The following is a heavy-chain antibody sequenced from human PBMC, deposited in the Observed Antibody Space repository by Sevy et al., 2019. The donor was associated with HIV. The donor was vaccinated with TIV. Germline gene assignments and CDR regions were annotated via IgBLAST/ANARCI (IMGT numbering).Heavy chain of an antibody. J-gene: IGHJ4*02. Sequence: SETLSLTCTVSGGSISSYYWSWIRQPPGKGLEWIGYIYYSGSTNYNPSLKSRVTISVDTSKNQFSLNLGSVTAADTAGYYCARDMLGYCSSTSCYAEGYFDYWGQGTLVTVSS. CDR3: ARDMLGYCSSTSCYAEGYFDY. CDR1: GGSISSYY. D-gene: IGHD2-2*01. CDR2: IYYSGST. V-gene: IGHV4-59*01.